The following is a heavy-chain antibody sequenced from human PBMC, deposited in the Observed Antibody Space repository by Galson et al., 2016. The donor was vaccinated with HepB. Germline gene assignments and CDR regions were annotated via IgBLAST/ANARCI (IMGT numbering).Heavy chain of an antibody. CDR1: GYTFTNYY. Sequence: SVKVSCKASGYTFTNYYMHWVRQAPGQGLEWMAIINPGDGRSHSAQNLQGRVTVTRDTSTSTVYMELSSLMSEDTAMYYCARECGDCDSTRCSKQHFDSWGQGTLVTVSS. J-gene: IGHJ4*02. D-gene: IGHD2-2*01. CDR2: INPGDGRS. V-gene: IGHV1-46*04. CDR3: ARECGDCDSTRCSKQHFDS.